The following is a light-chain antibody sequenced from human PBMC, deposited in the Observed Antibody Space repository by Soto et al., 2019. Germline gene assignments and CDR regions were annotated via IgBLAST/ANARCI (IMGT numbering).Light chain of an antibody. V-gene: IGLV3-1*01. CDR3: QAWDSSTEVV. CDR1: ELGDKY. CDR2: QDS. J-gene: IGLJ2*01. Sequence: SYELTQPPSVSVSPGQTASITCSGDELGDKYACWYQQKPGQSPVLVIYQDSKRPSGIPERFSGSNSGNTATLTISGTQAMDEADYYCQAWDSSTEVVFGGGTKVTVL.